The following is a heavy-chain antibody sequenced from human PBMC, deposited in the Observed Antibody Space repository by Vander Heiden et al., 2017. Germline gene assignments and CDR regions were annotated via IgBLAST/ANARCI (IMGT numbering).Heavy chain of an antibody. CDR3: ARGGSHTHTDGFSF. V-gene: IGHV3-33*01. CDR2: IWYDESKT. D-gene: IGHD1-26*01. CDR1: GFTSRSYG. Sequence: QLVESGGGVVQPGTSLRLSCAASGFTSRSYGMHWVRQAPGKGLEWVAVIWYDESKTYYEDSVKGRFTISRDNFKDTLYLEMNSLRAEDSAVYWCARGGSHTHTDGFSFWGQGTMVSAS. J-gene: IGHJ3*01.